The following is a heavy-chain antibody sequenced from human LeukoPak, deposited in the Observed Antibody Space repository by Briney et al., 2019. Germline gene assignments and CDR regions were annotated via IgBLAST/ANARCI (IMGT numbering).Heavy chain of an antibody. CDR3: ARDVFPFGTPFAY. V-gene: IGHV3-7*01. D-gene: IGHD3-10*01. Sequence: GGSLRLSCVVSGFTFSNYWMSWVRQAPGKGLEWVANIKQDGSEKYYVDSVKGRFTISRDNSKNSLYLQMNSLRADDTAVYYCARDVFPFGTPFAYWGQGTLVTVSS. J-gene: IGHJ4*02. CDR1: GFTFSNYW. CDR2: IKQDGSEK.